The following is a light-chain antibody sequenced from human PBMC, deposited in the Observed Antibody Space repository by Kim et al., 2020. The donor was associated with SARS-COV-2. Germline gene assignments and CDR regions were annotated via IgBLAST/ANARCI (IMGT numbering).Light chain of an antibody. CDR2: TAS. V-gene: IGKV1-39*01. CDR1: QSISSY. Sequence: ASVGDRVTITCRASQSISSYLNWYQQKPGKAPKLLIYTASSLQSGVPSRFSGSGSGTDFTLTISSLQPEDFATYYCQQSYSTPWTFGQGTKVDIK. J-gene: IGKJ1*01. CDR3: QQSYSTPWT.